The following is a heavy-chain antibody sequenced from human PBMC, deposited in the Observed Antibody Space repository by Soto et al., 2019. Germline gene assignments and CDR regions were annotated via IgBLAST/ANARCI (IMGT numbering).Heavy chain of an antibody. CDR2: IIPIFGTA. Sequence: SVKVSRKASGGTFSSYAISWVRQAPGQGLEWMGGIIPIFGTANYAQKFQGRVTITADESTSTAYMELSSLRSEDTAVYYCAREGYPSHRITGTTVSAFDIWGQGTMVTVSS. V-gene: IGHV1-69*13. CDR1: GGTFSSYA. D-gene: IGHD1-20*01. CDR3: AREGYPSHRITGTTVSAFDI. J-gene: IGHJ3*02.